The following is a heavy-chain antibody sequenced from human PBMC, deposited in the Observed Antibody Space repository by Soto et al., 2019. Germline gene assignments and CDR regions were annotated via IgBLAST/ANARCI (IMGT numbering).Heavy chain of an antibody. CDR1: GFTFFNYA. J-gene: IGHJ4*02. D-gene: IGHD2-15*01. CDR3: AKGSAGGRPYYFDY. Sequence: PGGSLRLSCAASGFTFFNYAMSWVRQAPGTGLEWVSAVSNSGGDTYYADSVKGRFTISRDNSKKTLFLQMSSLRAEDTAVYFCAKGSAGGRPYYFDYWGRGTLVTVSS. V-gene: IGHV3-23*01. CDR2: VSNSGGDT.